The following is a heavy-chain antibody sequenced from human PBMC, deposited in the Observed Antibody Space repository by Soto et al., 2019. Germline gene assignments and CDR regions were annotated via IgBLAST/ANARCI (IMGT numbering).Heavy chain of an antibody. CDR3: VRGDNWNDEASDY. CDR1: GFMFSNHG. J-gene: IGHJ4*02. Sequence: VQLVESGGGVVQPGRSLRLSCAASGFMFSNHGMHWVRQAPGKGLEWVAVIWSDGNNRYYADSVKGRFTISRDNSKNTVYLQMSSLRVEDTAVYYCVRGDNWNDEASDYWGQGTLVTVSS. D-gene: IGHD1-1*01. V-gene: IGHV3-33*01. CDR2: IWSDGNNR.